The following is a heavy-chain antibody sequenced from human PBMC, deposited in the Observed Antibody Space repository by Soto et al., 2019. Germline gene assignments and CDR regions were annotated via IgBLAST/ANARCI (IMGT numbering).Heavy chain of an antibody. V-gene: IGHV1-69*13. CDR1: GGSFSSYI. J-gene: IGHJ5*02. D-gene: IGHD3-16*01. CDR2: IIPICGAA. Sequence: SVKVSCKASGGSFSSYIISWVRQARGQGLEWMGGIIPICGAATYALKLQDRATITADESTRTAYMELSSLRSEDTALYYCARAFASNKYWFDPWGQGTLVTVSS. CDR3: ARAFASNKYWFDP.